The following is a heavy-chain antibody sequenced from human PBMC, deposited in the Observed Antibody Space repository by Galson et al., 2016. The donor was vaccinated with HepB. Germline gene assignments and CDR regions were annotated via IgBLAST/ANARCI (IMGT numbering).Heavy chain of an antibody. CDR2: IYHSGST. V-gene: IGHV4-4*02. D-gene: IGHD2-2*01. CDR3: ASGGRRVPFDY. Sequence: SETLSLTCAVSGDSVSRNNWWNWVRQPPGKGLEWIGEIYHSGSTRYNTSLKSRVTISLDESKNHLSLKLTSVTAADTAVYYCASGGRRVPFDYWGQGTLVTVSS. CDR1: GDSVSRNNW. J-gene: IGHJ4*02.